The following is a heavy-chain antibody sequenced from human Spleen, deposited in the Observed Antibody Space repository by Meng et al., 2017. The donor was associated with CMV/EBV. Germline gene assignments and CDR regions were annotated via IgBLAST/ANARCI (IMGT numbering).Heavy chain of an antibody. CDR1: GGSISSYY. J-gene: IGHJ6*02. CDR3: ARGPNYDFWSGYWGYYYYGMDV. Sequence: GSLRLSCTVSGGSISSYYWSWIRQPPGKGLEWIGYIYYSGSTNYNPSLKSRVTISVDTSKNQFSLKLNSVTAADTAVYYCARGPNYDFWSGYWGYYYYGMDVWGQGTTVTVSS. D-gene: IGHD3-3*01. V-gene: IGHV4-59*12. CDR2: IYYSGST.